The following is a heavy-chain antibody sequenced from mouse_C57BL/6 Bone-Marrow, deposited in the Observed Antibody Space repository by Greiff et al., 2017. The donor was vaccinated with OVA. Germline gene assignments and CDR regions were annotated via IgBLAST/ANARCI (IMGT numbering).Heavy chain of an antibody. CDR3: TATGTPHWYFDV. D-gene: IGHD4-1*01. CDR1: GFTFSNYW. CDR2: IRLKSDNYAT. Sequence: DVQLQESGGGLVQPGGSMKLSCVASGFTFSNYWMNWVRQSPEKGLEWVAQIRLKSDNYATHYAESVKGRFTISRDDSKSSVYLQMNNLRAEDTGIYYCTATGTPHWYFDVWGTGTTVTVSS. V-gene: IGHV6-3*01. J-gene: IGHJ1*03.